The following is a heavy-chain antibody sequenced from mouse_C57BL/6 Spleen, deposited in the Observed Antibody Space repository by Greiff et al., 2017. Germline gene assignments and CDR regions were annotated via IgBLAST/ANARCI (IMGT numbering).Heavy chain of an antibody. Sequence: QVQLKQSGAELVKPGASVKLSCKASGYTFTEYTIHWVKQRSGQGLEWIGWFYPGSGSIKYNEKFKDKATLTADKSSSTVYMELSRLTSEDSAVXFCARHEDEGYYYGSSYWAMDYWGQGTSVTVAS. J-gene: IGHJ4*01. CDR1: GYTFTEYT. D-gene: IGHD1-1*01. V-gene: IGHV1-62-2*01. CDR3: ARHEDEGYYYGSSYWAMDY. CDR2: FYPGSGSI.